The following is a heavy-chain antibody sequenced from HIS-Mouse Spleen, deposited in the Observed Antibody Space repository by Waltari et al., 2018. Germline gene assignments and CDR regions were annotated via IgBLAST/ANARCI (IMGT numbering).Heavy chain of an antibody. D-gene: IGHD1-26*01. CDR2: INHSGST. Sequence: QVQLQQWGAGLLKPSETLSLTCAVYGGSFSGCYRSWFRQPPGKGLEWIGEINHSGSTNYNPSLKSRVTISVDTSKNQFSLKLSSVTAADTAVYYCARGPKGGSYYYFDYWGQGTLVTDSS. J-gene: IGHJ4*02. CDR3: ARGPKGGSYYYFDY. V-gene: IGHV4-34*01. CDR1: GGSFSGCY.